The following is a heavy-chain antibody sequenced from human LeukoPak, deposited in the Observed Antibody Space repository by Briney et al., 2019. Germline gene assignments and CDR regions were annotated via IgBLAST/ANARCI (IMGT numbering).Heavy chain of an antibody. J-gene: IGHJ6*02. CDR2: ISWNSGSI. Sequence: PGRSLRLSCAASGFTFADYAMHWVRQAPGKGLEWVSGISWNSGSIGYADSVKGRFTISRDNAKNYLYLQMNSLRAEDTALYYCAKDIGYSSSFSLYYYYYGMDVWGQGTTVTVSS. V-gene: IGHV3-9*01. D-gene: IGHD6-13*01. CDR1: GFTFADYA. CDR3: AKDIGYSSSFSLYYYYYGMDV.